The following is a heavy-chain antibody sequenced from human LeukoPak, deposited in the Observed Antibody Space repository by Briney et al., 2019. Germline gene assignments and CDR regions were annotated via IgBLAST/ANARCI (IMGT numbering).Heavy chain of an antibody. CDR3: AYSNCSGRSCYSDWYFDY. D-gene: IGHD2-15*01. J-gene: IGHJ4*02. V-gene: IGHV4-59*01. CDR2: IYYSGST. Sequence: SETLSLTCTVSGGSISSYYWSWIRQPPGKGLEWIGYIYYSGSTNYNPSLKSRVTISVDTSKNQFSLKLSSVTAADTAVYYCAYSNCSGRSCYSDWYFDYWGQGTLVTVSS. CDR1: GGSISSYY.